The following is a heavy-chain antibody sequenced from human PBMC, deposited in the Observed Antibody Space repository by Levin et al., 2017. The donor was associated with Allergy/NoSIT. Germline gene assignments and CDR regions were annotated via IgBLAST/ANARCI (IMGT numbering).Heavy chain of an antibody. Sequence: SQTLSLTCEVYGRSLSGNYWTWIRQPPGKGLEWIGEISQSGSTNYNPTLKTRVTISLDTPKNQLSLRLTYGPAADTAIYYCAKINVRGVLIVRGMDVWGHGATGTVSS. V-gene: IGHV4-34*01. CDR2: ISQSGST. CDR3: AKINVRGVLIVRGMDV. J-gene: IGHJ6*02. D-gene: IGHD3-10*02. CDR1: GRSLSGNY.